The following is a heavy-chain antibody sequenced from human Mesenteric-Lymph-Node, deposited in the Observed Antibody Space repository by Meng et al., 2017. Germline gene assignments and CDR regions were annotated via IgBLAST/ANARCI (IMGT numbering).Heavy chain of an antibody. V-gene: IGHV4-30-4*01. Sequence: QVQLQESGPGLVKPSQTLFLTCTVSGGPVSNGNYYWSWIRQPPGEGLEWIGYIYYSGNTFYNPSLKSRVTISVDTSKNQFSLKLTSVTAADTAVYYCAGLTFTNYFDPWGQGTLVTVSS. CDR3: AGLTFTNYFDP. D-gene: IGHD4/OR15-4a*01. CDR1: GGPVSNGNYY. J-gene: IGHJ5*02. CDR2: IYYSGNT.